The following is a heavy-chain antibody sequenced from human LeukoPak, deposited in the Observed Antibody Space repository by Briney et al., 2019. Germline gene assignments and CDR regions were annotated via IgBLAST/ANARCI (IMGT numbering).Heavy chain of an antibody. J-gene: IGHJ5*02. Sequence: PSETLSLTCAVYGGSFSGYYWSWIRQPPGKGLEWIGEINYSGSTNYNPSLQSRVTISVDTSKNQFSLKLTSVTAADTAVYYCARLYDSSGYGGWFDPWGQGTLVTVSS. D-gene: IGHD3-22*01. CDR3: ARLYDSSGYGGWFDP. V-gene: IGHV4-34*01. CDR2: INYSGST. CDR1: GGSFSGYY.